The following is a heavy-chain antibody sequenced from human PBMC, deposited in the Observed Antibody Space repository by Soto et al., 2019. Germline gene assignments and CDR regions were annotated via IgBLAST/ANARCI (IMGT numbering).Heavy chain of an antibody. CDR2: IYPGDSDT. Sequence: PGESLKISCKGSGYSFTSYWIGWVRQMPGKGLEWMGIIYPGDSDTRYSPSFQGQVTISADKSISTAYLQWSSLKASDTAMYYCARVEQWLVSSYYYYGMDVWGQGTTVTVSS. D-gene: IGHD6-19*01. V-gene: IGHV5-51*01. CDR3: ARVEQWLVSSYYYYGMDV. CDR1: GYSFTSYW. J-gene: IGHJ6*02.